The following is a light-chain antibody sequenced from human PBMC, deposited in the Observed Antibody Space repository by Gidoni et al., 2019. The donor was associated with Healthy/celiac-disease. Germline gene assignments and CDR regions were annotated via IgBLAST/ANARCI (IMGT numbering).Light chain of an antibody. CDR2: WGS. V-gene: IGKV2-28*01. CDR3: MQALQTPT. Sequence: DIVMTQSPLSLPVTPGEPASISCRSSQSLLHSNGYNYLDWYLQKPGQSPQLLIYWGSNRASGVPDRFSGSGSGTDFTLKISRVEAEDVGVYYGMQALQTPTFGGGTKVEIK. CDR1: QSLLHSNGYNY. J-gene: IGKJ4*01.